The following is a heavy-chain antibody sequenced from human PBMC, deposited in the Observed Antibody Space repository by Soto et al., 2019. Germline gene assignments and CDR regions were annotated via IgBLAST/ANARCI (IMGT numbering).Heavy chain of an antibody. V-gene: IGHV3-15*01. CDR2: IKTRIDSATT. J-gene: IGHJ4*02. D-gene: IGHD5-12*01. CDR1: GASFTNAW. CDR3: TTEDPSWLRGLEY. Sequence: EVQLVESGGGLVKPGESLRLSCEAYGASFTNAWMKWVRQDPGKGLEWVGRIKTRIDSATTDYDAPEKGRFTISRDDSKNTLYLQMDSRKTEDTAVYYCTTEDPSWLRGLEYWGQGTLVTVSS.